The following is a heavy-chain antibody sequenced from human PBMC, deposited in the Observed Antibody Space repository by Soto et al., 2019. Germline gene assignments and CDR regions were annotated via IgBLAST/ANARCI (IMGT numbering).Heavy chain of an antibody. CDR3: TRALREELPIYYFDS. CDR1: GFSLSTSKMC. Sequence: SGPTLVNPTQTVTLTCTFSGFSLSTSKMCVGWIRQPPGKALEWLALIDWDDRRYYTTSLKTRLTISKDTSKNQVVLTMTNMDPVDTGTYYCTRALREELPIYYFDSWGQGTLVTVSS. J-gene: IGHJ4*02. D-gene: IGHD1-7*01. CDR2: IDWDDRR. V-gene: IGHV2-70*01.